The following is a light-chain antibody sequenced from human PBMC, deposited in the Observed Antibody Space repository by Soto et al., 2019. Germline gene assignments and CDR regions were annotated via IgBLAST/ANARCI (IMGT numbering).Light chain of an antibody. CDR1: QSVTDSF. CDR2: RAS. CDR3: QPYTTWPRAT. V-gene: IGKV3-15*01. J-gene: IGKJ4*01. Sequence: TKSAGAVSLSPGERATLSCRAIQSVTDSFLAWYQQRPGQAPRLLMFRASIRATGFPARFSGSGSGTEFNITISSLQSEDSAIHYCQPYTTWPRATFGGGTKVDIK.